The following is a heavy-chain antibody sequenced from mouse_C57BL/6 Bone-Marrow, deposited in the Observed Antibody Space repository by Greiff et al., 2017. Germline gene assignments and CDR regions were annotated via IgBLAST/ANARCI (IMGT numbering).Heavy chain of an antibody. CDR1: GFTFSSYA. Sequence: EVHLVESGGGLVKPGGSLKLSCAASGFTFSSYAMSWVRQTPEKRLEWVATISDGGSYTYYPDNVKGRVTISRDNAKNNLYLQMSHLKSEDTAMYYCARALWHCYFDVWDTGPTVTVSS. J-gene: IGHJ1*03. CDR3: ARALWHCYFDV. V-gene: IGHV5-4*01. D-gene: IGHD1-1*01. CDR2: ISDGGSYT.